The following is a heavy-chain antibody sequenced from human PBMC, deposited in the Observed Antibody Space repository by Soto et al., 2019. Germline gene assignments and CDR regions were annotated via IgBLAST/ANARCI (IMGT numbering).Heavy chain of an antibody. V-gene: IGHV1-18*04. Sequence: QGQLVQSGAEVKKPGASVNVSCKASGYTSSIYGISWVRQAPGQGLEWMAWISGYNGNIKYAQKFQGRVTVATDTTTAGAYVELGSLPSDDTAVYYCGRDVSGGTSPSFFDRWGRGTLVTVSS. CDR1: GYTSSIYG. D-gene: IGHD2-15*01. CDR3: GRDVSGGTSPSFFDR. J-gene: IGHJ2*01. CDR2: ISGYNGNI.